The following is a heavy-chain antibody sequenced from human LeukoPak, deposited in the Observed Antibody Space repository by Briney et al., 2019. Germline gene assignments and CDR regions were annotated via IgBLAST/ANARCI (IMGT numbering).Heavy chain of an antibody. D-gene: IGHD1-1*01. CDR3: ARGLTKYWFDP. J-gene: IGHJ5*02. CDR1: GGSFSGYY. Sequence: KPSETLSLTCAVYGGSFSGYYWSWIRQPPGKGLEWIGEINHSGSTNYNPSLKSRVTISVDTSKNQFSLQLNSVTPEDTAVYYSARGLTKYWFDPWGQGTLVTVSS. CDR2: INHSGST. V-gene: IGHV4-34*01.